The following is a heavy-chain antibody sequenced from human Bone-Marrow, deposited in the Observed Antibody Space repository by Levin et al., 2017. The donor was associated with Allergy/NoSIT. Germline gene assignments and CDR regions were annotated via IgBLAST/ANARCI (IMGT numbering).Heavy chain of an antibody. CDR3: VNDDGELPTMPFDP. D-gene: IGHD5-24*01. CDR1: GGSFHA. Sequence: ASVKVSCTASGGSFHAIRWVRQAPGQGLEWLGRIIPIVNMKNYARGFRGRLTIVADTSTSTFHMELNSLTPADSATYFCVNDDGELPTMPFDPWGQGTLVTVSP. J-gene: IGHJ5*02. V-gene: IGHV1-69*04. CDR2: IIPIVNMK.